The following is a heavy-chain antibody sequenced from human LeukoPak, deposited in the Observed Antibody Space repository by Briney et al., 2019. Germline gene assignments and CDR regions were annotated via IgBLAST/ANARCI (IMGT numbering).Heavy chain of an antibody. J-gene: IGHJ3*02. CDR3: ARHAYLSNYYDSSGYPGSDAFDI. Sequence: SETLSLTCTVSGGSISSYYWSWIRQPPGKGLEWIGYIYYSGSTNYNPSLKSRVTISVDTSKNQFSLKLSSVTAADTAVYYCARHAYLSNYYDSSGYPGSDAFDIWGQGTMVTVSS. CDR1: GGSISSYY. V-gene: IGHV4-59*08. D-gene: IGHD3-22*01. CDR2: IYYSGST.